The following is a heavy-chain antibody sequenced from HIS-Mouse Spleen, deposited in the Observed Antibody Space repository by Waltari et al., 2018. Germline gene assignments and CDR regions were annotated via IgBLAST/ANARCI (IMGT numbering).Heavy chain of an antibody. CDR1: GFTFSSYD. J-gene: IGHJ4*02. CDR3: ARGYSNYVPYFDY. CDR2: IGTAGDT. V-gene: IGHV3-13*01. D-gene: IGHD4-4*01. Sequence: EVQLVESVGGLVQPGGSLRLSCAASGFTFSSYDMHWVRQATGKGLEWVSAIGTAGDTYYPGSVKGRFTISRENAKNSLYLKMNSLRAGDTAVYYCARGYSNYVPYFDYWGQGTLVTVSS.